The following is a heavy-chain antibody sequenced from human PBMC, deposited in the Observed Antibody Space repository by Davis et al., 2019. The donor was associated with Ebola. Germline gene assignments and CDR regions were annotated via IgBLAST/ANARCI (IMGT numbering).Heavy chain of an antibody. D-gene: IGHD4-17*01. CDR1: GDSFTDSRFY. V-gene: IGHV4-39*01. J-gene: IGHJ4*02. Sequence: MPSETLSLTCAVSGDSFTDSRFYWAWIRQTPWKGLEWIMSPFYSGTTYHNPSLKSRVSVSVDRSKKEFSMHMYSMTAADTAVYYCARAWDGDYHFDYWGQGILVTVSS. CDR2: PFYSGTT. CDR3: ARAWDGDYHFDY.